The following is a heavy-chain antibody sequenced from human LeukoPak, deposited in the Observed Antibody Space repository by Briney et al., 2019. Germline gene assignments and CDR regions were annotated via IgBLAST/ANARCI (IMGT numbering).Heavy chain of an antibody. J-gene: IGHJ4*02. CDR3: GKDYYDNSMSPQVFDY. CDR2: FSGSAGTT. Sequence: PGGSLRLSCAASAFTFSNYAMGWVRQAPGKGLEWVSAFSGSAGTTYYADSVQGRFTISRDNSKNTLYFQMNSLRAEDTAVFYCGKDYYDNSMSPQVFDYWGQGTLVTVSS. V-gene: IGHV3-23*01. D-gene: IGHD3-22*01. CDR1: AFTFSNYA.